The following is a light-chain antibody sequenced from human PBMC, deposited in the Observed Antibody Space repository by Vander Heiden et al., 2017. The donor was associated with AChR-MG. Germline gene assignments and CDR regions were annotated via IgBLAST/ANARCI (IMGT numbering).Light chain of an antibody. CDR1: INDVGGYNF. CDR3: SSYAGSTTFV. CDR2: DVY. V-gene: IGLV2-11*01. Sequence: QSALTQPRSVSGSPGQSVTISCTGTINDVGGYNFVSWYQQHPGNAPRLIIYDVYKRPSGVPDRFSGSRSVNTASLTISVLLAEDEGDYYCSSYAGSTTFVFGTGTTVTVL. J-gene: IGLJ1*01.